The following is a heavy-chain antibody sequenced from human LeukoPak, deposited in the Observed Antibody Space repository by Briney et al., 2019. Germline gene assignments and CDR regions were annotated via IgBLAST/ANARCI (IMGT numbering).Heavy chain of an antibody. CDR3: AREQYGSDDALDI. CDR2: IWYDGSNK. J-gene: IGHJ3*02. Sequence: GRSLSLSCAASGFTFSDYGMHWVRQAPGKGLEWVAVIWYDGSNKYYADSVKGRFTVSRDNSKNTLDLQMSSLRDEDTAVYYCAREQYGSDDALDIWGQGTLVTVSS. CDR1: GFTFSDYG. V-gene: IGHV3-33*01. D-gene: IGHD3-10*01.